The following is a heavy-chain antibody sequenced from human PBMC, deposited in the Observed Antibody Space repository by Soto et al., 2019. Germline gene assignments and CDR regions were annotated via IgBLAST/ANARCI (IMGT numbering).Heavy chain of an antibody. CDR1: GYTFTSYG. J-gene: IGHJ5*02. V-gene: IGHV1-18*01. CDR2: ISAYNGNT. D-gene: IGHD3-10*01. Sequence: QVQLVQSGAEVKKPGASVKVSCKASGYTFTSYGISWVRQAPGQGLEWMGWISAYNGNTNYAQKLQGRVNMTTDTSQSTAYMELRSLRYDETAVYYCARDRYGGLGELLCWFDPWGQGTLVTVSS. CDR3: ARDRYGGLGELLCWFDP.